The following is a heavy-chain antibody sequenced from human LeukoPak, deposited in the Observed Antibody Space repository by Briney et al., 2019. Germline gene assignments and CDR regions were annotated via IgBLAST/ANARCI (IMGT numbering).Heavy chain of an antibody. D-gene: IGHD3-10*01. V-gene: IGHV3-53*01. CDR2: IYSGGDM. CDR3: ARAERGGVKRFDY. J-gene: IGHJ4*02. CDR1: GFTVSSNS. Sequence: GGSLRLSCAASGFTVSSNSLSWVRQAPGKGLEWVSVIYSGGDMYYADSVKGRFTISRDNSKNTLYLQMNSLRAEDTAVYYCARAERGGVKRFDYWGQGALVTVSS.